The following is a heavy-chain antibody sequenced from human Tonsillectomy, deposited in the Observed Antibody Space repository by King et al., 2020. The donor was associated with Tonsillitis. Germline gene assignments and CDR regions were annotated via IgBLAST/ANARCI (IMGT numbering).Heavy chain of an antibody. V-gene: IGHV2-5*02. CDR2: IYWDDDK. CDR1: GFSLSTYGVG. D-gene: IGHD2-2*01. J-gene: IGHJ5*02. Sequence: TLKESGPTLVKPTQTLTLTCNFSGFSLSTYGVGVGWIRQPPGKALEWLALIYWDDDKRYSPFLKSRLTITKDTSKNQVVLTMTNMDPVDTATYYCANRHDRTSGRWFDPWGQGTLVTVSS. CDR3: ANRHDRTSGRWFDP.